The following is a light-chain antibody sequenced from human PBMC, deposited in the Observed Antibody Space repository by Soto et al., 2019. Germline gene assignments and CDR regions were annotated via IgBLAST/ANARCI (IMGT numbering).Light chain of an antibody. J-gene: IGLJ1*01. CDR1: TSNIGSNY. V-gene: IGLV1-47*01. CDR2: RNN. Sequence: QSVLTQPPSASGTPGQGVTISCSGSTSNIGSNYVYWYQQLPGTAPKLLIYRNNQRPSGVPDRFSGSKSGTSASLAISGLRSDDEADYFCATSDESLNGFYVFGTGTTVTVL. CDR3: ATSDESLNGFYV.